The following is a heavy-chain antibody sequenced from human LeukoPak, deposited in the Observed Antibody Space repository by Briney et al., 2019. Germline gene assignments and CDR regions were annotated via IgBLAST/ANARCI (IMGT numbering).Heavy chain of an antibody. D-gene: IGHD2-15*01. Sequence: QPGGSLRLSCAASGFPFSSYEMNWVRQAPGKGLEWVSYISGSGTTIHYADSVKGRFTISRDNAKNSLYLQMNSLRAEDTAVYYCARDRCSGGSCYRGYDAFDIWGQGTMVTVSS. CDR2: ISGSGTTI. CDR3: ARDRCSGGSCYRGYDAFDI. CDR1: GFPFSSYE. J-gene: IGHJ3*02. V-gene: IGHV3-48*03.